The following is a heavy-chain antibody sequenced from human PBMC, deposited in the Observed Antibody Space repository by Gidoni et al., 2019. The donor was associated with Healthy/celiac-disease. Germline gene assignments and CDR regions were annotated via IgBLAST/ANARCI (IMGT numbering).Heavy chain of an antibody. CDR2: IYYSGST. CDR1: GGSISSGDYY. V-gene: IGHV4-30-4*01. CDR3: ARKGADYYDSSGYYPLDY. D-gene: IGHD3-22*01. J-gene: IGHJ4*02. Sequence: QVQLQESGPGLVKPSQTLSLTCTVSGGSISSGDYYWSWIRQPPGKGLEWIGYIYYSGSTYYNPSLKRRVTISVDTSKNQFSLKLSSVTAADTAVYYCARKGADYYDSSGYYPLDYWGQGTLVTVSS.